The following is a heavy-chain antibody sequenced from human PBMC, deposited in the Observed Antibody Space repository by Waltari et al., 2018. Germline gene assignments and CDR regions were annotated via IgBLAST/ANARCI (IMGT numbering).Heavy chain of an antibody. CDR3: VKDFGDGPEWEKRWVNWFDP. V-gene: IGHV3-30*02. CDR2: INHDESSE. Sequence: QVQLQESGPGLVKPSETLSLPCTVSGGSISTSKYYWGWIRQPPGTGLEWVAFINHDESSENYGDSVKGRCTISRDNSKNTVYLQMNSLRVDDTAMYFCVKDFGDGPEWEKRWVNWFDPWGQGTLVTVSS. J-gene: IGHJ5*02. D-gene: IGHD1-26*01. CDR1: GGSISTSKYY.